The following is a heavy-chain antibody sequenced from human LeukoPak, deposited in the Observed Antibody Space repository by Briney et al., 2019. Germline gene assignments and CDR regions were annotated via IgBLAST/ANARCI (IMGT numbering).Heavy chain of an antibody. J-gene: IGHJ6*02. V-gene: IGHV3-30*18. Sequence: GGSLRLSCAASGFTFSSYGIHWVRQAPGKGLEWVAVTSYDGSNKYYADSVKGRFTISRDNSKNTLYLQMSSLRSEDTAVYYCAKDGTHCSGGDCYGMDVWGQGTTVTVSS. CDR1: GFTFSSYG. CDR3: AKDGTHCSGGDCYGMDV. D-gene: IGHD2-15*01. CDR2: TSYDGSNK.